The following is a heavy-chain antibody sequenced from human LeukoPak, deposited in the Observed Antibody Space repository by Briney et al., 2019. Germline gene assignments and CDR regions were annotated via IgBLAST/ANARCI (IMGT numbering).Heavy chain of an antibody. J-gene: IGHJ5*02. D-gene: IGHD3-10*01. CDR2: IIPIFGTA. Sequence: ASVKVSCKASGYSFTAYYVHWVRQAPGQGLEWMGGIIPIFGTANYAQKFQGRVTITADKSTSTAYMELSSLRSEDTAVYYCARTMVRGVIIARIRGNWFDPWGQGTLVTVSS. CDR3: ARTMVRGVIIARIRGNWFDP. CDR1: GYSFTAYY. V-gene: IGHV1-69*06.